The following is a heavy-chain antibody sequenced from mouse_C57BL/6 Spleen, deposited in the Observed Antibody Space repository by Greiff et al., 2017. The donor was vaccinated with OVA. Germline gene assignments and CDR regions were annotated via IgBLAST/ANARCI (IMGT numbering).Heavy chain of an antibody. CDR2: IYPGSGST. V-gene: IGHV1-55*01. D-gene: IGHD1-1*01. CDR3: ARWDYGSSYGFAY. J-gene: IGHJ3*01. CDR1: GYTFTSYW. Sequence: QVQLQQSGAELVKPGASVKMSCKASGYTFTSYWITWVKQRPGQGLEWIGDIYPGSGSTNYNEKFKSKATLTVDTSSSTAYMQLSSLTSEDSAVYYCARWDYGSSYGFAYWGQGTLVTVSA.